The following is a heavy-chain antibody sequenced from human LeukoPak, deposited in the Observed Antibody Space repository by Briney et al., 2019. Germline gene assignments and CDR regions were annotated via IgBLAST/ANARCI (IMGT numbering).Heavy chain of an antibody. Sequence: PSETLSLTCTVSGGSISSFYWSWIRQPPGKGLEYIGYISYSETTSYNPSLKRRVTISVDTSKNQFSLKLTSVTAADPAVYYCASDKGLPQAFDIWGQGTMVTVSS. CDR3: ASDKGLPQAFDI. CDR2: ISYSETT. CDR1: GGSISSFY. J-gene: IGHJ3*02. D-gene: IGHD5/OR15-5a*01. V-gene: IGHV4-59*01.